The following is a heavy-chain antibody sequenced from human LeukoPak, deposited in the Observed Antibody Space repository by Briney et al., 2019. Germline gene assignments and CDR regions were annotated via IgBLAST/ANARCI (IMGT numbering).Heavy chain of an antibody. V-gene: IGHV3-30*04. CDR3: ARAYSGRYGLGYYYMDV. J-gene: IGHJ6*03. CDR1: GFTFSSYA. D-gene: IGHD1-26*01. CDR2: ISYDGSNK. Sequence: SGGSLRLSCAASGFTFSSYAMHWVRQAPGKGLEWVAVISYDGSNKYYADSVKGRFTISRDNSKNTLYLQMNSLRAEDTAVYYCARAYSGRYGLGYYYMDVWGKGTTVTISS.